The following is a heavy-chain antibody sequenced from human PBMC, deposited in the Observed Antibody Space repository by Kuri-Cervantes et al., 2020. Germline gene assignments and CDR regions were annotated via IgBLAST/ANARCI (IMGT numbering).Heavy chain of an antibody. Sequence: SETLSLTCTVSGGSISSSSYYWGWIRQPPGQGLEWIGDIYYSGRTYYNPSLKSRVTMSVDTSKNQFSLRLNSVTATDTAIYYCARHMGSSGYDSDYWGQGTLVTVSS. CDR3: ARHMGSSGYDSDY. CDR2: IYYSGRT. J-gene: IGHJ4*02. D-gene: IGHD5-12*01. V-gene: IGHV4-39*01. CDR1: GGSISSSSYY.